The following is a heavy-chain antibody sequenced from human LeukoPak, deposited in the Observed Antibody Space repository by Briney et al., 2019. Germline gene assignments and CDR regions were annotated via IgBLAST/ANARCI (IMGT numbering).Heavy chain of an antibody. Sequence: GGSLRLSCAASGFTFSSYAMSWVRQAPGKGLEWVSAISGSGGSTYYADSVKGRFTISRDNSKNTLYLQMNSLRAEDTAVYYCAKDRGYYDSSGYCFDYWGQRTLVTVSS. CDR2: ISGSGGST. D-gene: IGHD3-22*01. V-gene: IGHV3-23*01. J-gene: IGHJ4*02. CDR3: AKDRGYYDSSGYCFDY. CDR1: GFTFSSYA.